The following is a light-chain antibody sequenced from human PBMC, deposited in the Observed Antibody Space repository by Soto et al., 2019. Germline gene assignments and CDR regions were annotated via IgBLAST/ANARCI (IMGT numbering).Light chain of an antibody. J-gene: IGKJ1*01. Sequence: IVMTQSPATLSVSPGERATLSCRASQSVSSNLAWYEQKPGQAPRLLIYGASTRATGIPDRVSGIVSWTEFTLTISRLQSEDLAVYYCQQYNNWPSTFCQGTKVYIK. V-gene: IGKV3-15*01. CDR2: GAS. CDR1: QSVSSN. CDR3: QQYNNWPST.